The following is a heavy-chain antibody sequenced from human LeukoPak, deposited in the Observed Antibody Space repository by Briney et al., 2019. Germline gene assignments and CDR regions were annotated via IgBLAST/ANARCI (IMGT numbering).Heavy chain of an antibody. V-gene: IGHV3-21*01. D-gene: IGHD5-18*01. J-gene: IGHJ6*02. CDR1: GFTFSSYS. CDR3: AKDLAGPKQLYYYGMDV. CDR2: ISSSSSYI. Sequence: GGSLRLSCAASGFTFSSYSMNWVRQAPGKGLEWVSSISSSSSYIYYADSVKGRFTISRDNSKNTLYLQMNSLRAEDTAVYYCAKDLAGPKQLYYYGMDVWGQGTTVTVSS.